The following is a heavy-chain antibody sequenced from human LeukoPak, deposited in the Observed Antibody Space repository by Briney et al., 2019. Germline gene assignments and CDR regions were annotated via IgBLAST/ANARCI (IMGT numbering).Heavy chain of an antibody. V-gene: IGHV3-7*01. Sequence: GGSLRLSCTASGFSFRSHWMSWVRQAPGKGLEWVANIKQDGSEKYYVDSVKGRFTISRDNAKNSLYLQMNSLRAEDTAVYYCAREAVICGGDCYFDYWGQGTLVTVSS. CDR2: IKQDGSEK. J-gene: IGHJ4*02. CDR3: AREAVICGGDCYFDY. CDR1: GFSFRSHW. D-gene: IGHD2-21*01.